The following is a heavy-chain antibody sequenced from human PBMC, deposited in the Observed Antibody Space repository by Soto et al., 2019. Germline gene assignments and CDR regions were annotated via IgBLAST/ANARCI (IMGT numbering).Heavy chain of an antibody. Sequence: QVQLVESGGGLVKPGGSLRLSCAASGFTISDSYMSWIRQAPGKGLEWISYITFSGNTVYYADSLKGRFTISRDNAKNSLYLQMNRLRAEDTAVYYCARVSWREKYGMDVWGQGTTVTVSS. CDR2: ITFSGNTV. CDR3: ARVSWREKYGMDV. V-gene: IGHV3-11*01. CDR1: GFTISDSY. J-gene: IGHJ6*02.